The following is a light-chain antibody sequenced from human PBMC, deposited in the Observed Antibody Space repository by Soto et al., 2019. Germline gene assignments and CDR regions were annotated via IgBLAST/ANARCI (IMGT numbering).Light chain of an antibody. Sequence: EIVLTQSPATLSLSPGERTTLSCRASQSVSNYLAWYQQKPGQSPRLLIYDASNRATGFPARFSGRGSGTDFTLTISSLEPEDFAVYYCQQRSNWPPYMYTFGQGTKLEIK. CDR1: QSVSNY. CDR3: QQRSNWPPYMYT. V-gene: IGKV3-11*01. CDR2: DAS. J-gene: IGKJ2*01.